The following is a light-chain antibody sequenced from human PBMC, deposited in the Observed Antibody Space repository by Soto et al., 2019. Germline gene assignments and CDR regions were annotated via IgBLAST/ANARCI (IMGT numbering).Light chain of an antibody. CDR2: GDS. J-gene: IGLJ2*01. CDR1: NIGSKS. Sequence: SYELTQPPSVSVAPGQTARIACGGNNIGSKSVHWYQQKPGQAPVLVVYGDSDRPSGIPERFSGSNSGSTATLTISRVEAGDEADYYCQGGKVFGEGTKVTVL. V-gene: IGLV3-21*02. CDR3: QGGKV.